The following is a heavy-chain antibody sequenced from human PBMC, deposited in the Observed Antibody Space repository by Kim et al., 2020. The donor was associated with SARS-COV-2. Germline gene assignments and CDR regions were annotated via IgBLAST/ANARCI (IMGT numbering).Heavy chain of an antibody. CDR3: ARGGRRTLGYCSSTSCPDPPYYYYYGMDV. J-gene: IGHJ6*02. Sequence: SETLSLTCAVYGGSFSGYYWSWIRQPPGKGLEWIGEINHSGSTNYNPSLKSRVTISVDTSKNQFSLKLSSVTAADTAVYYCARGGRRTLGYCSSTSCPDPPYYYYYGMDVWGQGTTVTVSS. CDR2: INHSGST. CDR1: GGSFSGYY. V-gene: IGHV4-34*01. D-gene: IGHD2-2*01.